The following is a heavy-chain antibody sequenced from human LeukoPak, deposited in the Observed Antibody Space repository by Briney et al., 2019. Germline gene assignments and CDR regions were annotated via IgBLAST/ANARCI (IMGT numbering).Heavy chain of an antibody. CDR1: GDSISSGNFY. CDR3: ARGGKYYSSSWYNY. Sequence: SETLSLTCTVSGDSISSGNFYWGLIRQPPGKELQWIGSIYYNGITHYNPSLESRVTISADTSTNEFSLKLRSVTAADTAVYYCARGGKYYSSSWYNYWGQGTLVTVSS. J-gene: IGHJ4*02. D-gene: IGHD6-13*01. V-gene: IGHV4-39*01. CDR2: IYYNGIT.